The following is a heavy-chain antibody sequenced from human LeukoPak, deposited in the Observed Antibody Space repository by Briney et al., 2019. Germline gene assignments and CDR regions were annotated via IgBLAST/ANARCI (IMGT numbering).Heavy chain of an antibody. V-gene: IGHV3-7*01. CDR1: GFTFSSYW. D-gene: IGHD3-22*01. Sequence: PGGSLRLSCAASGFTFSSYWMSWVRHAPGQGLEWVAHIKQDGSEKYYVDSVKGRFTISRDNAKNSLYLQMNSLRAEDTAVYYCAREGGIDSSLRGAFDIWGQGIMVTVSS. J-gene: IGHJ3*02. CDR3: AREGGIDSSLRGAFDI. CDR2: IKQDGSEK.